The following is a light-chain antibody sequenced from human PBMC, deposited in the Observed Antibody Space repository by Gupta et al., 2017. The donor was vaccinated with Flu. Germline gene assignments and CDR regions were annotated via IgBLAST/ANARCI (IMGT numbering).Light chain of an antibody. Sequence: VTIACTGSSSNIGAGYDVHWYQQLPGTAPKLLIYGNSNRPSGVPDRFSGSKSGTSASLAITGLQAEDEADYYCQSYDSSLSGWVFGGGTKLTVL. CDR2: GNS. CDR1: SSNIGAGYD. V-gene: IGLV1-40*01. CDR3: QSYDSSLSGWV. J-gene: IGLJ3*02.